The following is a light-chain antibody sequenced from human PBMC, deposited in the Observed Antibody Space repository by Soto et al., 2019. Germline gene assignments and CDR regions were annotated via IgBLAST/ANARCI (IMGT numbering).Light chain of an antibody. CDR3: SSYTSSSTYV. Sequence: QSVLTQPASVSGSPGQSITISCTGTSSDVGGYNYVSWYQQHPGKAPKLMIYDVSNRPSGVSNRFSGSKSGNTASLTISGLQAEDEADHYYSSYTSSSTYVFGTGTKVTVL. CDR1: SSDVGGYNY. CDR2: DVS. J-gene: IGLJ1*01. V-gene: IGLV2-14*01.